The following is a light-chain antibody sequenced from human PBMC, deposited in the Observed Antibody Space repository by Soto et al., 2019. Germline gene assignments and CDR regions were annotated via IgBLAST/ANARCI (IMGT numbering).Light chain of an antibody. Sequence: EIVMTQSPAPLSVSPGERATLSCRASQSVSSNLAWYQQKPGQAPRLLIYGASTRATGIPARFSGSGSGTEFTPTISSLQSEDFAVYYCQQYNNWPLPTFGGGTKVEIK. CDR2: GAS. CDR1: QSVSSN. V-gene: IGKV3-15*01. CDR3: QQYNNWPLPT. J-gene: IGKJ4*01.